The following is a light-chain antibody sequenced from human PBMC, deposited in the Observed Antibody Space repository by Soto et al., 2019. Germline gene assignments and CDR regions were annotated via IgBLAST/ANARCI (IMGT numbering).Light chain of an antibody. J-gene: IGKJ1*01. Sequence: DIQMTQSPSSLSASVGDRVTITCRASQSISSDLNWYQQKPGKAPKLLSYAATSLQSGVPSRFSGSGSGTDFTLTISSLQPEDFATYYCQQSYSTPRTFGEGTKVEIK. CDR1: QSISSD. CDR2: AAT. CDR3: QQSYSTPRT. V-gene: IGKV1-39*01.